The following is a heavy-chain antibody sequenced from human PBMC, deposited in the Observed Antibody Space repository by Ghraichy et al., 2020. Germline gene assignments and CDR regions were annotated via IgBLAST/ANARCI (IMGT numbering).Heavy chain of an antibody. J-gene: IGHJ4*02. V-gene: IGHV3-30*18. Sequence: GGSLRLSCAASGFTFSSYGMHWVRQAPGKGLEWVAVISYDGSNKYYADSVKGRFTISRDNSKNTLYLQMNSLRAEDTAVYYWAKAGYCSGGSCYYFDYWGQGTLVTVSS. D-gene: IGHD2-15*01. CDR1: GFTFSSYG. CDR3: AKAGYCSGGSCYYFDY. CDR2: ISYDGSNK.